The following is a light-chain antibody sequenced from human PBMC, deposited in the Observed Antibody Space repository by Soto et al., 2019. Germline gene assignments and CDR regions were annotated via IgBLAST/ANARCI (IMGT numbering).Light chain of an antibody. Sequence: QSALTQPRSVSGSPGQSVTISCTGTSSDVGAYNYVSWYQQHPGKAPKMMLYDVTKRPSGVPDRFSGSKSGNTDSLTISGLRAEDAADYYCCSYAGRYTLILGGGTKLTFL. CDR1: SSDVGAYNY. CDR3: CSYAGRYTLI. V-gene: IGLV2-11*01. J-gene: IGLJ2*01. CDR2: DVT.